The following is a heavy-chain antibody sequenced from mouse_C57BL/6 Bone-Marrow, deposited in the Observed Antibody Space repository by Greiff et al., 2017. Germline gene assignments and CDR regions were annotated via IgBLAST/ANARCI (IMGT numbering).Heavy chain of an antibody. Sequence: QVQLQQPGAELVKPGASVKMSCKASGYTFTSYWITWVKQRPGQGLEWIGDIYPGSGSTNYNEKFKSKATLTVDTSSSTAYMQLSSLTSEDSAVYYCAREDYGNYETWFAYWGQGTLVAVSA. V-gene: IGHV1-55*01. CDR3: AREDYGNYETWFAY. CDR1: GYTFTSYW. J-gene: IGHJ3*01. CDR2: IYPGSGST. D-gene: IGHD2-1*01.